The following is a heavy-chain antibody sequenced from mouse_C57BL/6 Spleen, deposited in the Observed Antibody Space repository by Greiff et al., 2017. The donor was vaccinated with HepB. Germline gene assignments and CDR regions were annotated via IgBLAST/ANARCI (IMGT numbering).Heavy chain of an antibody. CDR1: GYTFTDYN. Sequence: EVQLQQSGPELVKPGASVKMSCKASGYTFTDYNMHWVKQSHGKSLEWIGYINPNNGGTSYNQKFKGKATLTVNKSSSTAYMELRSLTSEDSAVYYCARGLTTVVATDWYFDVWGTGTTVTVSS. J-gene: IGHJ1*03. V-gene: IGHV1-22*01. D-gene: IGHD1-1*01. CDR2: INPNNGGT. CDR3: ARGLTTVVATDWYFDV.